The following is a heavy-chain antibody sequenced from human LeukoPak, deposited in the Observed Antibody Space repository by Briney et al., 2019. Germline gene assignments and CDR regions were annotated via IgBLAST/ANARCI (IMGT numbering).Heavy chain of an antibody. Sequence: WGSLRLSCAASGFTFSSYWMSWVRQPPGKGLEWVSVMYSGGTTYYADSVKGRFSISRDKSKNTVFLQMSSLKAEDTAVYYCASPSSGQSFDIWGQGTTVTVSS. V-gene: IGHV3-53*01. D-gene: IGHD3-22*01. CDR2: MYSGGTT. J-gene: IGHJ3*02. CDR3: ASPSSGQSFDI. CDR1: GFTFSSYW.